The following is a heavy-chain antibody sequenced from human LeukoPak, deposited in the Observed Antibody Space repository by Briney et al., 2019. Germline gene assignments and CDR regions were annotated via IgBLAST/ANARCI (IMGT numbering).Heavy chain of an antibody. V-gene: IGHV3-30*18. D-gene: IGHD2-15*01. CDR3: AKDGGIVVVDDAFDI. CDR1: GFTFSSYG. J-gene: IGHJ3*02. CDR2: ISYDGSNK. Sequence: AGGSLRLSCAAPGFTFSSYGMHWVRQAPGKGLEWVAVISYDGSNKYYADSVKGRFTISRDNSKNTLYLQMNSLRAEDTAVYYCAKDGGIVVVDDAFDIWGQGTMVTVSS.